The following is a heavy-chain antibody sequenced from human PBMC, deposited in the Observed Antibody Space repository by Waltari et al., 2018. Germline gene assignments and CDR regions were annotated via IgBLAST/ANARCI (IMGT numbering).Heavy chain of an antibody. CDR1: GHSAHTDFY. J-gene: IGHJ4*02. Sequence: QVQLRESGPGLVRSSETLSLTCTVSGHSAHTDFYWAWIRQSPGGGLEWIASIYHTGSSHYNSSLKSRVSISTDMSTKQFFLTLTHLTAADTAVYYCAEEGNTTAGLFDSWGQGTLVTVSS. CDR3: AEEGNTTAGLFDS. CDR2: IYHTGSS. D-gene: IGHD6-25*01. V-gene: IGHV4-38-2*02.